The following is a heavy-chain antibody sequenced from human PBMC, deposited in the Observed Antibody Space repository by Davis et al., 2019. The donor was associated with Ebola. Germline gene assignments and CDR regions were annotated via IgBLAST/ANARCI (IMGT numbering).Heavy chain of an antibody. CDR2: IYYSGST. CDR3: AAERITIFGVVRGRWFDP. V-gene: IGHV4-59*12. D-gene: IGHD3-3*01. CDR1: GGSISSYY. Sequence: PSETLSLTCTVSGGSISSYYWSWIRQPPGKGLEWIGYIYYSGSTNYNPSLKSRVTISVDTSKNQFSLKLSSVTAADTAVYYCAAERITIFGVVRGRWFDPWGQGTLVTVSS. J-gene: IGHJ5*02.